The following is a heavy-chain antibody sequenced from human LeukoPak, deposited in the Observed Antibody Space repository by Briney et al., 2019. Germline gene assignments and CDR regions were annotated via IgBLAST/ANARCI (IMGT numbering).Heavy chain of an antibody. CDR3: ARLELEQRSWFDP. D-gene: IGHD1/OR15-1a*01. CDR2: ISAHKGNT. CDR1: GYTFTSYR. J-gene: IGHJ5*02. V-gene: IGHV1-18*01. Sequence: ASVKVSCKASGYTFTSYRITWVRQAPGQGLEWMGWISAHKGNTLYTQKFQGRLTMATDTSTTTAYMELRSLRSDDTAVYYCARLELEQRSWFDPWGQGTLDTVSS.